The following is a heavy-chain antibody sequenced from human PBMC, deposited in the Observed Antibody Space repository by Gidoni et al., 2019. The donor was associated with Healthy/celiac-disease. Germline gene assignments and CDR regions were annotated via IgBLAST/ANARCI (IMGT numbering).Heavy chain of an antibody. V-gene: IGHV1-18*01. Sequence: QVQLVQSRAAVNNPGASVKVSCKASGYTFTSYGISWVRQAPGQGLEWMGWISAYNGNTNDAQKLQGRVTMTTDTSTSTAYMELRSLRSDDTAVYYCARAPGYELGGSFDYWGQGTLVTVSS. D-gene: IGHD5-12*01. CDR1: GYTFTSYG. J-gene: IGHJ4*02. CDR2: ISAYNGNT. CDR3: ARAPGYELGGSFDY.